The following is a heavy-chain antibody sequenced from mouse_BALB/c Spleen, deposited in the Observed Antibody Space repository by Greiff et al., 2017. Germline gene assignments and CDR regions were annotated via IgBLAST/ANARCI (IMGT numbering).Heavy chain of an antibody. CDR1: GFTFNTYA. CDR2: IRSKSNNYAT. D-gene: IGHD2-2*01. J-gene: IGHJ1*01. Sequence: EVMLVESGGGLVQPKGSLKLSCAASGFTFNTYAMHWVCQAPGKGLEWVARIRSKSNNYATYYADSVKDRFTISRDDSQSMLYLQMNNLKTEDTAMYYCVRERGYPYWYFDVWGAGTTVTVSS. V-gene: IGHV10-3*03. CDR3: VRERGYPYWYFDV.